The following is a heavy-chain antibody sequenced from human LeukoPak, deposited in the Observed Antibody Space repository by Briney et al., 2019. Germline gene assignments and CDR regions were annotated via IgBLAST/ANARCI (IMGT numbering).Heavy chain of an antibody. CDR2: IYPGDSDT. CDR3: ARQDPYYDSSGYLDY. Sequence: GESLKISCKGSGYSFTSYWIGWVRQMPGKGLEWMGIIYPGDSDTRYSPSFQGQVTISADKSISTAYLQWSSLKASDTAMYYCARQDPYYDSSGYLDYWGQGTLVTVSS. J-gene: IGHJ4*02. D-gene: IGHD3-22*01. CDR1: GYSFTSYW. V-gene: IGHV5-51*01.